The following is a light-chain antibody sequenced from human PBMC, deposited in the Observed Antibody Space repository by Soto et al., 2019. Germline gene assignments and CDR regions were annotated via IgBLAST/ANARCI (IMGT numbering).Light chain of an antibody. CDR3: QQRREWPLT. Sequence: EIGLTQSPATLSLSPGERATLSCRASQTISIYLAWYQQKPGQAPRLLIYDTFNRATGIPARFSGSGSGTDLTLTISTLEPEDFGIYDCQQRREWPLTFGGGTKVEIK. CDR1: QTISIY. CDR2: DTF. J-gene: IGKJ4*01. V-gene: IGKV3-11*01.